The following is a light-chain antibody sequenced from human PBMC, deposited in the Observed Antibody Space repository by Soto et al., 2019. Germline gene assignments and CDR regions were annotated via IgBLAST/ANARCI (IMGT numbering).Light chain of an antibody. J-gene: IGKJ1*01. V-gene: IGKV1-5*01. CDR2: DAS. CDR1: QSIRYW. CDR3: QQYDVHPKT. Sequence: DIQRTHSPSTLSASVGERVTITCRASQSIRYWLAWYQQTPGKAPKVLISDASRLETGVPSRFSGSGYGTDFTLTITSLQTDDFGTYHCQQYDVHPKTFGQGTKVDIK.